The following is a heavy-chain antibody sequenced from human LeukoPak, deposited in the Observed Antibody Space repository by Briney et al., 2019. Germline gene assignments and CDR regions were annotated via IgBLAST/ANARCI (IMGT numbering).Heavy chain of an antibody. CDR1: GFTVSSNY. J-gene: IGHJ3*02. V-gene: IGHV3-53*01. D-gene: IGHD3-22*01. Sequence: GGSLRLSCAASGFTVSSNYMSWVRQAPGKGLEWVSVIYSGGSTYYADSVKGRFTISRDNSKNTLYLQMNSLRAEDTAVYYCARDRRYYDSSGYYWDAFDIWGQGTMVTVSS. CDR3: ARDRRYYDSSGYYWDAFDI. CDR2: IYSGGST.